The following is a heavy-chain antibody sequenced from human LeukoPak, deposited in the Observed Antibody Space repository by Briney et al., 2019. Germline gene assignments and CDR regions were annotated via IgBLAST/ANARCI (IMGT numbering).Heavy chain of an antibody. CDR3: ARYPYGVYGGPYYMDV. CDR2: IIPIFGTA. D-gene: IGHD4-17*01. V-gene: IGHV1-69*01. J-gene: IGHJ6*03. CDR1: GATFSSYA. Sequence: SVKVSCKASGATFSSYAISWVRQAPGQRLEWMGGIIPIFGTANYAQKFQGRVTITADESTSTAYMELSSLRSEDTAVYYCARYPYGVYGGPYYMDVWGKGTTVTVSS.